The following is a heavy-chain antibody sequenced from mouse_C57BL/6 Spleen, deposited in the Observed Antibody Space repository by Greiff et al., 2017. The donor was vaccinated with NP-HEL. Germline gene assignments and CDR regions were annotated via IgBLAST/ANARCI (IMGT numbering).Heavy chain of an antibody. CDR2: ILPGSGST. V-gene: IGHV1-9*01. Sequence: QVQLQQSGAELMKPGASVKLSCKATGYTFTGYWIEWVKQRPGHGLEWIGEILPGSGSTNYNEKFKGKATFTADTSSNTAYMQLSSLTTEDSAIYYCARGEGYDYDVVYYFDYWGQGTTLTVSS. CDR3: ARGEGYDYDVVYYFDY. CDR1: GYTFTGYW. J-gene: IGHJ2*01. D-gene: IGHD2-4*01.